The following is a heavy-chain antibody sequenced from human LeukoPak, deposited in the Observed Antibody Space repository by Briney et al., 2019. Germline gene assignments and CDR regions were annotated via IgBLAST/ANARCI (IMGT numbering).Heavy chain of an antibody. CDR3: ARGRIGDGDYGFDY. D-gene: IGHD4-17*01. V-gene: IGHV1-8*02. CDR2: MNPNSGNT. Sequence: ASVKVSCKASGYTFTSYGINWVRQATGQGLEWMGWMNPNSGNTGYAQKFQGRVTMTRNTSISTAYMELSSLRSEDTAVYYCARGRIGDGDYGFDYWGQGTLVTVSS. J-gene: IGHJ4*02. CDR1: GYTFTSYG.